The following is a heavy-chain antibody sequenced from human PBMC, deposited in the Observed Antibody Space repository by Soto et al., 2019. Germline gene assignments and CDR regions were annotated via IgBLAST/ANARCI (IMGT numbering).Heavy chain of an antibody. CDR1: GGSISSYF. Sequence: QVQLQESGPGLVKPSETLSLTCTVSGGSISSYFWCWIRQPPGKGLEWIGYIYYSGSTNYNPSLKSRVTISVDTSKNQFSLKLNSVTAADTAVYYCARGVDRQWADYWGQGTLVTVSS. J-gene: IGHJ4*02. CDR3: ARGVDRQWADY. D-gene: IGHD6-19*01. V-gene: IGHV4-59*01. CDR2: IYYSGST.